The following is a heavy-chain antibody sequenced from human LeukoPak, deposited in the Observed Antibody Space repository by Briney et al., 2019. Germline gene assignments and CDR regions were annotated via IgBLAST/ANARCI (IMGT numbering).Heavy chain of an antibody. V-gene: IGHV1-24*01. CDR1: GYTLTELS. D-gene: IGHD3-16*02. Sequence: ASVRVSCKVSGYTLTELSMHWVRQAPGKGLEWMGGFDPEDGETIYAQKFQGRVTITADESTSTAYMELSSLRSEDTAVYYCARGSGDYVWGSYRFPSLDYWGQGTLVTVSS. CDR2: FDPEDGET. J-gene: IGHJ4*02. CDR3: ARGSGDYVWGSYRFPSLDY.